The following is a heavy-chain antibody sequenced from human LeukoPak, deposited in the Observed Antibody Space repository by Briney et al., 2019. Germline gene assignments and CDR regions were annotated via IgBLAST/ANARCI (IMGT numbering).Heavy chain of an antibody. V-gene: IGHV3-30*18. CDR2: ISYDGSNK. CDR1: GFTFSSYG. J-gene: IGHJ6*03. D-gene: IGHD2-2*01. CDR3: AKDLRYCSSTSCYPFYYYYMDV. Sequence: PGGSLRLSCAASGFTFSSYGMHWVRQAPGKGLEWVAVISYDGSNKYYADSVKGRSTISRDNSKNTLYLQMNSLRAEDTAVYYCAKDLRYCSSTSCYPFYYYYMDVWGKGTTVTVSS.